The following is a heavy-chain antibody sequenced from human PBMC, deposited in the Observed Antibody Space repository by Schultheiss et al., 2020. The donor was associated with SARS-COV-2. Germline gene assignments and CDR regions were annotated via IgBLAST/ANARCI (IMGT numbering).Heavy chain of an antibody. Sequence: GESLKISCAASGFTFSSYSMNWVRQAPGKGLEWVSSISSGSGYIFYADSVKGRLTISRDNAKNSLYLQMNSLRAEDTAVYYCARVRSVLTYTSELDSWGQGTLVTVSS. J-gene: IGHJ4*02. CDR3: ARVRSVLTYTSELDS. CDR1: GFTFSSYS. CDR2: ISSGSGYI. D-gene: IGHD3-22*01. V-gene: IGHV3-21*01.